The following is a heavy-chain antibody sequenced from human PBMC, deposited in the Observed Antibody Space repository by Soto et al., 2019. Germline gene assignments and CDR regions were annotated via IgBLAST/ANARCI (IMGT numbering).Heavy chain of an antibody. CDR3: ARGLRAAAATYYYYGMDV. CDR2: IYHSGIT. Sequence: QVQLQESGPVLVKPSGTLSLTCAVSGGSISSSNWWMWVRQPPGKGREWMGEIYHSGITNYNPSLKSRVTISVDQSTTQFSLKLSSVTAADTAVYYCARGLRAAAATYYYYGMDVWGQGTTVTV. D-gene: IGHD6-13*01. J-gene: IGHJ6*02. CDR1: GGSISSSNW. V-gene: IGHV4-4*02.